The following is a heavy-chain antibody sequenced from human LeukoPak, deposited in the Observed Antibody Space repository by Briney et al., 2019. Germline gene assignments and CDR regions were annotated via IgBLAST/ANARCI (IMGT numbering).Heavy chain of an antibody. V-gene: IGHV4-38-2*01. CDR2: IYHSGST. Sequence: PSETLSLTCAVSGYSISSGYYWGWIRQPPGKGLEWIGSIYHSGSTYYNPSLKSRVTISVDTSKNQFSLKLSPVTAADTAVYYCLYGTKYYFDHWGQGTLVTVSS. CDR1: GYSISSGYY. CDR3: LYGTKYYFDH. D-gene: IGHD2-2*02. J-gene: IGHJ4*02.